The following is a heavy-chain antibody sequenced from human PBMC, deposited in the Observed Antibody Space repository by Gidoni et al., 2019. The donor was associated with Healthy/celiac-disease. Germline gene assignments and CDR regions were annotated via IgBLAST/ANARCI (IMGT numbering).Heavy chain of an antibody. Sequence: EVQLVEFGGGLVKPGGSLRLSCAASGFTFSSYSMNWVRQAPGKGLEWVSSISSSSSYIYYADSVKGRFTISRDNAKNSLYLQMNSLRAEDTAVYYCARDGSAIFGVVIGGSWDYYYMDVWGKGTTVTVSS. J-gene: IGHJ6*03. CDR2: ISSSSSYI. CDR3: ARDGSAIFGVVIGGSWDYYYMDV. V-gene: IGHV3-21*01. D-gene: IGHD3-3*01. CDR1: GFTFSSYS.